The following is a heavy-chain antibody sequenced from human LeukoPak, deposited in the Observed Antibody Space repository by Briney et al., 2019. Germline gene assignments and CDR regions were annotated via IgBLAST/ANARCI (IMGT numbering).Heavy chain of an antibody. CDR1: GGTFSSYA. J-gene: IGHJ5*02. Sequence: SVKVSCKASGGTFSSYAISWVRQAPGQGLEWMGRIIPIFGIANYAQKFQGRVTITADKSTSTAYMELSSLRSEDTAVYYCAREEGLFVVVPAAPNWFDPWGQGTLVAVSS. D-gene: IGHD2-2*01. CDR2: IIPIFGIA. CDR3: AREEGLFVVVPAAPNWFDP. V-gene: IGHV1-69*04.